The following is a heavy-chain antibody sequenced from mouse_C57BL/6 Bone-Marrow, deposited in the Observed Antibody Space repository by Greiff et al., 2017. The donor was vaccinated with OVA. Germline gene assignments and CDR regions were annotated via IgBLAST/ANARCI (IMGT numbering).Heavy chain of an antibody. V-gene: IGHV1-64*01. CDR1: GYTFTSYW. J-gene: IGHJ4*01. CDR3: ATGDYDEEYYYAMDY. Sequence: VQLQQPGAELVKPGASVKLSCKASGYTFTSYWMHWVKQRPGQGLEWIGMIHPNSGSTKYYEKFKSKATLTADKSSSTAYMQLSSLTSEDSAVCSWATGDYDEEYYYAMDYWGQGTSVTVSS. D-gene: IGHD2-4*01. CDR2: IHPNSGST.